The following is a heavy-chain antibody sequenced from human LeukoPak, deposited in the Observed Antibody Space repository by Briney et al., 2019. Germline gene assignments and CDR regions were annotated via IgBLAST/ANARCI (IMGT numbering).Heavy chain of an antibody. D-gene: IGHD6-13*01. CDR2: MNPNSGNT. J-gene: IGHJ4*02. V-gene: IGHV1-8*01. CDR1: GYTFTSYD. CDR3: ARGVDSSSWYFDY. Sequence: ASVKVSCKASGYTFTSYDINWVRQATAQGLEWMGWMNPNSGNTGYAHKFQGRVTMTRNTSISTAYMELSSLRSEDTAVYYCARGVDSSSWYFDYWGQGTLVTVSS.